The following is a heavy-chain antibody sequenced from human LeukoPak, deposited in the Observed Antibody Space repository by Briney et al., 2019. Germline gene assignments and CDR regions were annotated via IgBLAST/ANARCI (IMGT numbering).Heavy chain of an antibody. CDR3: ARGHDYYYSARQSWFDP. D-gene: IGHD3-10*01. V-gene: IGHV4-59*13. CDR2: IHSIGGT. CDR1: GGSISDYY. Sequence: SETLSLTCTVSGGSISDYYWAWIRQPPEKGLEWIGYIHSIGGTNYNPSLKSRVTISVDTSKNQFSLKLSSVTAADTAFYYCARGHDYYYSARQSWFDPWGQGTLVTVSS. J-gene: IGHJ5*02.